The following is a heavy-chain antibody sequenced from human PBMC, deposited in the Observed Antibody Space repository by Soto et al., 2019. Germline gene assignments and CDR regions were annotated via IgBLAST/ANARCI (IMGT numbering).Heavy chain of an antibody. CDR1: GYTFTSYG. V-gene: IGHV1-18*01. D-gene: IGHD3-16*02. J-gene: IGHJ1*01. CDR2: ISAYNGNT. Sequence: ASVKVSCKASGYTFTSYGISWVRQAPGQGLEWMGWISAYNGNTNYAQKLQGRVTMTTDTSTSTAYMELRSLRSDDTAVYYCARGLHYYIWGSYRSGSEYFQPWGQGTLVTVS. CDR3: ARGLHYYIWGSYRSGSEYFQP.